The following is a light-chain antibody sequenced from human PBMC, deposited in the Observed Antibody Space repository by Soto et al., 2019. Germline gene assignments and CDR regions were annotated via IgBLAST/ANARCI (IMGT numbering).Light chain of an antibody. CDR1: QSVSSSY. Sequence: EIVLTQSPGTLSLSPGERATLSCRASQSVSSSYLAWYQQKPGQAPRLLIYVASYRATGIPDRFSGSGSGTDFTRTISILEPEGFAVYYCQQYGSSPWTFGQGTKVELK. J-gene: IGKJ1*01. CDR3: QQYGSSPWT. V-gene: IGKV3-20*01. CDR2: VAS.